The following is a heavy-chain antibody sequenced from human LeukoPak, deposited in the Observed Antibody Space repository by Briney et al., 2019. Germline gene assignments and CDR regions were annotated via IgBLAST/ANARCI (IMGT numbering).Heavy chain of an antibody. J-gene: IGHJ6*02. V-gene: IGHV4-59*01. CDR3: ARDRELYGMDV. CDR2: IYYSGST. D-gene: IGHD1-7*01. CDR1: GGSISSYY. Sequence: SETLSLTCTVSGGSISSYYWSWIRQPPRKGLEWIGYIYYSGSTNYNPSLKSRVTISVDTSKNQFSLKLSSVTAADTAVYYCARDRELYGMDVWGQGTTVTVSS.